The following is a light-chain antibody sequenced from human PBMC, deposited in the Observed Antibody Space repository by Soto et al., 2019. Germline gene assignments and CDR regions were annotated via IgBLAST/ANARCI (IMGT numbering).Light chain of an antibody. J-gene: IGLJ2*01. CDR1: SSNIGNNY. CDR3: GTWDSSLSAVV. Sequence: QSVLTQPPSVSAARGQKVTISCSGSSSNIGNNYVSWYQQLPGTAPKLLIYDNNKRPSGIPDRFSGSKSGTSATLGITGLQTGDEADYDCGTWDSSLSAVVFGGGTKLTVL. V-gene: IGLV1-51*01. CDR2: DNN.